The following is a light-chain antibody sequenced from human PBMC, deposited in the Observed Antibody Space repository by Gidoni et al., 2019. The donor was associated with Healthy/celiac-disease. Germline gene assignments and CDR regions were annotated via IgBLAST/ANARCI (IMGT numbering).Light chain of an antibody. J-gene: IGKJ2*01. V-gene: IGKV1-39*01. CDR3: QQSYSTPQHT. CDR1: QSISSY. Sequence: DIQMTQSPSSLSASVGDRVTITCRASQSISSYLNCYQQKPGKAPKLLIYAASSLQSGVPSRFSGSGSGTDFTLTISSLQPEDFATYYCQQSYSTPQHTFGQGTKLEIK. CDR2: AAS.